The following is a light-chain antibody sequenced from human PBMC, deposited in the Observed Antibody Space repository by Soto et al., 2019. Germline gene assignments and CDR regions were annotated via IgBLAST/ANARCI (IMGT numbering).Light chain of an antibody. Sequence: EIVLTQSPATLSLSPGERATLSCRASQSVSSYLAWYQQKPGQAPRLLIYDASNRATGIPARFSGSGSGTDFTLTISSLEPEDFAVYDCQQRSSWPWTFGQGTKVEIK. J-gene: IGKJ1*01. CDR1: QSVSSY. V-gene: IGKV3-11*01. CDR3: QQRSSWPWT. CDR2: DAS.